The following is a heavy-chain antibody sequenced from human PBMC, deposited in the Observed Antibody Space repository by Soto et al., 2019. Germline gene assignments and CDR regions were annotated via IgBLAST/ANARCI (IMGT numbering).Heavy chain of an antibody. J-gene: IGHJ4*02. D-gene: IGHD3-16*01. CDR1: GFSFRSYG. Sequence: QVQLVESGGGVVQPGRSLRLSCAASGFSFRSYGMHWVRQAPGKGLEWVAVISYDGSNKYYADSVKGPFTISRDNSKNTMYLQMNSLRAEDTAVYYCAKELIGGRYFDYWGQGTLVTVSS. V-gene: IGHV3-30*18. CDR2: ISYDGSNK. CDR3: AKELIGGRYFDY.